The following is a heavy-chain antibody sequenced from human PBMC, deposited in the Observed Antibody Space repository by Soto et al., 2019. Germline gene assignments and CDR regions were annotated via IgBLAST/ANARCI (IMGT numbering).Heavy chain of an antibody. CDR3: AKYVAVAGTALSGMDV. Sequence: EVQLFESGGGLVQPGGSLRLSCAAAGFSFSSYAMSWARQAPGKGLEWVSAISNSGGTTFYADSVKGRFTISRDNFKNTVFLQMSSLRAEDTAVYYCAKYVAVAGTALSGMDVWGQGTTVTVSS. V-gene: IGHV3-23*01. CDR2: ISNSGGTT. D-gene: IGHD6-19*01. CDR1: GFSFSSYA. J-gene: IGHJ6*02.